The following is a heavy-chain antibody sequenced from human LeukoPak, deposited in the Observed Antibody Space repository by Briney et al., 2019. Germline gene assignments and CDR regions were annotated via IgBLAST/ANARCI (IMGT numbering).Heavy chain of an antibody. CDR3: ARDASGYRSTSGNDY. CDR1: GFTCSSYS. CDR2: ISSSSSYI. J-gene: IGHJ4*02. D-gene: IGHD6-13*01. V-gene: IGHV3-21*01. Sequence: GGALRLSCAASGFTCSSYSMNWGREAPGKGLEWGSSISSSSSYIYYADSVKGRFTISRDNAKNSLFLQMNSLRAEDTAVYYCARDASGYRSTSGNDYWGQGTLVTVSS.